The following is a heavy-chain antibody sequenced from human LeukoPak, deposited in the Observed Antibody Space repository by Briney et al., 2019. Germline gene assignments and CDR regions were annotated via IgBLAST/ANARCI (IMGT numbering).Heavy chain of an antibody. CDR1: GFTFSSYA. Sequence: PGGSLRLSCAASGFTFSSYAMHWVRQAPGKGLEWVAVISYDGSNKYYADSVKGRFTISRDNSKNTLYLQMNSLRAEDTAVYYCIVVVTAIPSINFDYWGQGTLVTVSS. D-gene: IGHD2-21*02. J-gene: IGHJ4*02. V-gene: IGHV3-30-3*01. CDR3: IVVVTAIPSINFDY. CDR2: ISYDGSNK.